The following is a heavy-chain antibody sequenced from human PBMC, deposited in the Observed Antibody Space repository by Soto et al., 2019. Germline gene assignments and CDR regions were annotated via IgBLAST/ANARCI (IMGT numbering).Heavy chain of an antibody. J-gene: IGHJ2*01. CDR1: GGSISSYY. V-gene: IGHV4-59*01. CDR2: IYYRGST. Sequence: QVQLQESGPGLVKPSETLSLTCTVFGGSISSYYWSWIRQPPGKGLEWIVYIYYRGSTNYNPSIKSRVTISVDTSKNLFSLKLSSVTAADTAMYYCARFNWYFDLWGRGTLVTVSS. CDR3: ARFNWYFDL.